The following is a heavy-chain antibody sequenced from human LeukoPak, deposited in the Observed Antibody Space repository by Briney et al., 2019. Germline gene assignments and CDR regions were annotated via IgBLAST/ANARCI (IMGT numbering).Heavy chain of an antibody. CDR2: MYYGGST. V-gene: IGHV4-39*07. Sequence: SETLSLTCTVFGGSSSSSGDSCGWIRQPPGKGLEWIGTMYYGGSTYYNPSLKSRVTISVDTSKNQFSLKLSSVTAADTAVYYCASSSSTLLDYWGQGTLVTVSS. J-gene: IGHJ4*02. CDR3: ASSSSTLLDY. D-gene: IGHD6-6*01. CDR1: GGSSSSSGDS.